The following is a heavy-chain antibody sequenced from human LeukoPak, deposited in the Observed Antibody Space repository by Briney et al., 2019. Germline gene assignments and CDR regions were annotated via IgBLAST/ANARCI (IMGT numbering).Heavy chain of an antibody. D-gene: IGHD6-13*01. CDR3: ARGSSSWADETDYYYYMDV. Sequence: ASVKVSCKASGYTFTSYGISWVRQAPGQGLERMGWISAYNGNTNYAQKLQGRVTMTTDTSTSTAYMELRSLRSDDTAVYYCARGSSSWADETDYYYYMDVWGKGTTVTVSS. CDR2: ISAYNGNT. CDR1: GYTFTSYG. V-gene: IGHV1-18*01. J-gene: IGHJ6*03.